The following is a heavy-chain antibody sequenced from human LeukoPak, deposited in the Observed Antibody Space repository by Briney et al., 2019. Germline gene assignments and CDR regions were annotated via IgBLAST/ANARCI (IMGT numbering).Heavy chain of an antibody. J-gene: IGHJ6*02. CDR2: MNPNSGNT. CDR3: ARAFENTAWYYYYGMDV. Sequence: ASVKVSCKASGYTFTSYDINWVRQATGQGLEWMGWMNPNSGNTGYAQKFQGRVTMTRNTSISTAYMELSSLRSEDTAVYYCARAFENTAWYYYYGMDVWGQGTTVTVSS. V-gene: IGHV1-8*01. D-gene: IGHD5-18*01. CDR1: GYTFTSYD.